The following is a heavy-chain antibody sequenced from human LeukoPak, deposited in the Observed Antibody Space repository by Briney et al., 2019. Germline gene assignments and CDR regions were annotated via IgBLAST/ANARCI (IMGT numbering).Heavy chain of an antibody. CDR2: INHSGST. CDR3: ARRVLNNCLDY. Sequence: SETLSLTCAVYGESVSGYYWSWIRQPPGKGLEWIGEINHSGSTNYNPSLKSRVTISVDTSKNQFSLKLRSVTAADTAVYYCARRVLNNCLDYWGQGTLVTVSS. V-gene: IGHV4-34*01. D-gene: IGHD1-1*01. J-gene: IGHJ4*02. CDR1: GESVSGYY.